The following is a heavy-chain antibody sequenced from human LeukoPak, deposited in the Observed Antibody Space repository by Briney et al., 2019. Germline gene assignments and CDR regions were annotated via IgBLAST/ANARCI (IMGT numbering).Heavy chain of an antibody. Sequence: PSETLSLTCTVSGGSISSYYWSWIRQPPGKGLEWIGYIYYSGSTNYNPSLKSRVTISVDTSKNQFSLKLSSVTAADTAVYYCARDRDSSGYYPYFDYWGQGTLVTVSS. CDR1: GGSISSYY. J-gene: IGHJ4*02. CDR2: IYYSGST. V-gene: IGHV4-59*01. CDR3: ARDRDSSGYYPYFDY. D-gene: IGHD3-22*01.